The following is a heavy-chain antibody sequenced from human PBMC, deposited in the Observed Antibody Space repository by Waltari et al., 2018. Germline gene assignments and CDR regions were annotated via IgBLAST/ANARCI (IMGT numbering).Heavy chain of an antibody. V-gene: IGHV4-34*01. CDR1: GGSFSGYY. CDR3: ARTSIAARLGKGMDV. Sequence: QVQLQQWGAGLLKPSETLSLTCAVYGGSFSGYYWSWIRQPPWQGLEWMGEINHGGHTKSNPSPRSRVTISVDTSKSQFSRKLSSVTAADTAVYYCARTSIAARLGKGMDVWGQGTTVTVSS. J-gene: IGHJ6*02. D-gene: IGHD6-6*01. CDR2: INHGGHT.